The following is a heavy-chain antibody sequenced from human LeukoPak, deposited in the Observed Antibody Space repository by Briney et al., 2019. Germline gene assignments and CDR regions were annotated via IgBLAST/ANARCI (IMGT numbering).Heavy chain of an antibody. CDR3: AREAAMVYYFDY. Sequence: SQTLSLTCTVSGGSISSGGYYWSWIRQHPGKGLEWIGYIYYSGSTYYNPSLKSRVTISVDTSKNQFSLKLSSVTAADTDVYYCAREAAMVYYFDYWGQGTLVTVSS. CDR2: IYYSGST. CDR1: GGSISSGGYY. V-gene: IGHV4-31*03. J-gene: IGHJ4*02. D-gene: IGHD5-18*01.